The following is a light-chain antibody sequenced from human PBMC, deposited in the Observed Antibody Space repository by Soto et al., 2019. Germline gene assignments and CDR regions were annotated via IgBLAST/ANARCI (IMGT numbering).Light chain of an antibody. CDR2: DAS. CDR1: QSISSW. J-gene: IGKJ1*01. CDR3: QHYNSYSGT. V-gene: IGKV1-5*01. Sequence: DIQMTQSPSTLSASVGDRVTITCRASQSISSWLAWYQQKPGKAPKLLIYDASCLESGVPSRFSGSGSGTEFTLTISSLQFDDFATYYCQHYNSYSGTCGQGTK.